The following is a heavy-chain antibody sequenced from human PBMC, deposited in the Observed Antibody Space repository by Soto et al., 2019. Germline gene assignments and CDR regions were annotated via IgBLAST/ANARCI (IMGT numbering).Heavy chain of an antibody. CDR2: MNPNSGNT. V-gene: IGHV1-8*01. Sequence: QVQLVQSGAEVKKPGASVKVSCKASGYTFTSYDINWVRQATGQGLEWMGWMNPNSGNTGYAQKFQDRVTMTRNTSISTAYMELSSLRSEDTAVYYCARWIQLWSPPYYYYGMDVWGQGTTVTVSS. CDR1: GYTFTSYD. CDR3: ARWIQLWSPPYYYYGMDV. J-gene: IGHJ6*02. D-gene: IGHD5-18*01.